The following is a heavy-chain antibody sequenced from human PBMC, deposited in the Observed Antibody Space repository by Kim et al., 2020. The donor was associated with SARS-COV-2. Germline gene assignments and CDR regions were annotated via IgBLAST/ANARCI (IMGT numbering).Heavy chain of an antibody. CDR2: ISSSGRTT. CDR1: GFTFSRYA. V-gene: IGHV3-23*01. Sequence: GGSLRLSCAASGFTFSRYAMRWVRLAPGKGLEWVSGISSSGRTTYYADSVKGRFTISRDNSENTLYLQMSSLRAEDTAAYYCAKPRLSVPFTYDMDVWGQGTTVTVSS. CDR3: AKPRLSVPFTYDMDV. J-gene: IGHJ6*02. D-gene: IGHD2-21*01.